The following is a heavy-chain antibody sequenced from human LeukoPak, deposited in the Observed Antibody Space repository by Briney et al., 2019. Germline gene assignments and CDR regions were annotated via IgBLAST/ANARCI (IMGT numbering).Heavy chain of an antibody. CDR1: GFTFSGYW. V-gene: IGHV3-7*02. J-gene: IGHJ4*02. CDR2: IKEDGSEN. D-gene: IGHD6-13*01. CDR3: ASIAAADYYFDY. Sequence: GGSLRLSCAASGFTFSGYWMSWVRQAPGRGLQCVANIKEDGSENYYLDSVKGRFTISRDNAKNSLDLQMNSLRAEDTAVYYCASIAAADYYFDYWGQGTLVTVSS.